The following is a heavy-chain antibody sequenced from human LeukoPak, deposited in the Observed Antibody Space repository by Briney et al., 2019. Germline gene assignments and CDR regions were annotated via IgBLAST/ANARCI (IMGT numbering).Heavy chain of an antibody. CDR1: GFTFSSYA. CDR2: IWYDGSNK. CDR3: AKDRGYSYGAFDY. J-gene: IGHJ4*02. Sequence: GRSLRLSCAASGFTFSSYAMHWVRQAPGKGLEWVAVIWYDGSNKYYADSVKGRFTISRDNSKNTLYLQMNSLRAEDTAVYYCAKDRGYSYGAFDYWGQGTLVTVSS. D-gene: IGHD5-18*01. V-gene: IGHV3-30*07.